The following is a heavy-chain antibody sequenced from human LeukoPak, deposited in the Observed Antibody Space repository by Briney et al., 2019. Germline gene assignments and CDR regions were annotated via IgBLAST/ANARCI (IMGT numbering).Heavy chain of an antibody. CDR3: ARGEYYYYGSKTYYGIDF. Sequence: PSETLSLTCTVSGGSISSYYWSWIRQPPGKGLEWIGYISYSGSTTYNPSLKSRVTISLGTSKNQFSVRLSSVTGADTAVYFCARGEYYYYGSKTYYGIDFWGQGTLVTVSS. J-gene: IGHJ4*02. D-gene: IGHD3-10*01. CDR1: GGSISSYY. CDR2: ISYSGST. V-gene: IGHV4-59*01.